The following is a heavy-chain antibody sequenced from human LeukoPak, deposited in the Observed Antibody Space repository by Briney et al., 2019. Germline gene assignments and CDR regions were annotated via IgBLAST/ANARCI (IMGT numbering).Heavy chain of an antibody. D-gene: IGHD6-6*01. CDR3: ARETRSSSSSIKYCFDY. V-gene: IGHV4-59*12. Sequence: SETLSLPCTVSGGSISSYYWSWVRQPPGKGLEWVGSMYYSGSTDYNASLKSRVTISVDTSKNQFSLKLTSVTAAATAVYYCARETRSSSSSIKYCFDYWGQGTLVTVSS. J-gene: IGHJ4*02. CDR2: MYYSGST. CDR1: GGSISSYY.